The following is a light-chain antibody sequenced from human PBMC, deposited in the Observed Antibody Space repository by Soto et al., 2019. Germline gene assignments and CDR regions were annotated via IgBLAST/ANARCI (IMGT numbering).Light chain of an antibody. Sequence: QSVLTQPASVSGSPGQSITISCTGTSSDVGNYNYVSWYQQHPGKAPKLMIYDVSNRPSGVSNRFSGSKSGITASLTISGLQAEDEADYYCSSYTSSSTYVFGTRTKVTVL. CDR2: DVS. J-gene: IGLJ1*01. CDR3: SSYTSSSTYV. CDR1: SSDVGNYNY. V-gene: IGLV2-14*01.